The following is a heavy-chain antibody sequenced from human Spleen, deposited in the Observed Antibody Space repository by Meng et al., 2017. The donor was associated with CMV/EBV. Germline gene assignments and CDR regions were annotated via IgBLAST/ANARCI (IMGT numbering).Heavy chain of an antibody. CDR3: AKLYYDFWSGYPYYFDQ. CDR1: GFRFGGHW. V-gene: IGHV3-7*03. J-gene: IGHJ4*02. CDR2: IKMDGSET. Sequence: GGSLRLSCAASGFRFGGHWMSWVRQAPGKGLEWVANIKMDGSETYYVDSVKGRFTISRDNAKSSLYLEMNSLRAEGTAVYYCAKLYYDFWSGYPYYFDQWGQGTLVTVSS. D-gene: IGHD3-3*01.